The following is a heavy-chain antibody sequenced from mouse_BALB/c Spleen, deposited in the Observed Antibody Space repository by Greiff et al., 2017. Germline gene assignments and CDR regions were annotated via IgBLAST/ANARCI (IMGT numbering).Heavy chain of an antibody. V-gene: IGHV1-69*01. Sequence: QVQLQQPGAELVMPGASVKMSCKASGYTFTDYWMHWVKQRPGQGLEWIGAIDTSDSYTSYNQKFKGKATLTVDESSSTAYMQLSSLTSEDSAVYYCARSLTARATGYWGQGTTLTVSS. CDR2: IDTSDSYT. CDR1: GYTFTDYW. D-gene: IGHD3-2*01. J-gene: IGHJ2*01. CDR3: ARSLTARATGY.